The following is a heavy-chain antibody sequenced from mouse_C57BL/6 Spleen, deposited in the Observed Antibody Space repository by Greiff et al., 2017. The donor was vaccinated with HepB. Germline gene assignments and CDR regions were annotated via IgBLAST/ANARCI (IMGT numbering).Heavy chain of an antibody. Sequence: VQLQESGTELVKPGASVKLSCKASGYTFTSYWMHWVKQRPGQGLEWIGNINPSNGGTNYNEKFKSKATLTVDKSSSTAYMQLSSLTSEDSAVYYCAREQLRLRKDFDYWGQGTTLTVSS. D-gene: IGHD3-2*02. V-gene: IGHV1-53*01. J-gene: IGHJ2*01. CDR1: GYTFTSYW. CDR2: INPSNGGT. CDR3: AREQLRLRKDFDY.